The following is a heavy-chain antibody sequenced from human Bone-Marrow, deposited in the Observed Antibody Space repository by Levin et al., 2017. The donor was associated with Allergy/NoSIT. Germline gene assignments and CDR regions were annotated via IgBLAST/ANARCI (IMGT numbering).Heavy chain of an antibody. CDR1: GGTFRGYA. V-gene: IGHV1-69*01. J-gene: IGHJ6*02. CDR3: ARGPFAETRSSVYFYGLGA. Sequence: KISCKASGGTFRGYAISWVRQAPGQGLEWMAGIIPMFGTAHYAQRFQGRVTITADESTTTAYLELSSLRSEDTAVYYCARGPFAETRSSVYFYGLGAWGQGTTITVSS. D-gene: IGHD3-10*01. CDR2: IIPMFGTA.